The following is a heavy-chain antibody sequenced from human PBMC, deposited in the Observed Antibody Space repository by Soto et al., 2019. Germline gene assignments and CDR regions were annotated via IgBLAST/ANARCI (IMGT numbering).Heavy chain of an antibody. J-gene: IGHJ4*02. CDR3: ARSHSFDGGIYHYYFDI. CDR2: IYASRAT. V-gene: IGHV4-59*01. CDR1: GGSIGSFY. D-gene: IGHD2-15*01. Sequence: PSETLSLTCTVSGGSIGSFYWSWIRQSPGGTLEWIGYIYASRATTYNPSLEIRITMSVDIPNNEFSLDLTSVTAADTAVYYCARSHSFDGGIYHYYFDIWGPGTLVTVSS.